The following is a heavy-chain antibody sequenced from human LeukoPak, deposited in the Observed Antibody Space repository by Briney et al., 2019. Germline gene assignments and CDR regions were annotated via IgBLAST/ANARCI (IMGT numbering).Heavy chain of an antibody. CDR3: ARGTGLGGDYVSN. CDR1: GYTFITYY. Sequence: ASVKVSCKASGYTFITYYMHWVRQAPGQGLEWMGVINPSGGTTSYAQKFQARGTMTRDTSTSTVYMELSSLRSEDTAVYYCARGTGLGGDYVSNWGQGTLVTVSS. V-gene: IGHV1-46*01. J-gene: IGHJ4*02. CDR2: INPSGGTT. D-gene: IGHD4-17*01.